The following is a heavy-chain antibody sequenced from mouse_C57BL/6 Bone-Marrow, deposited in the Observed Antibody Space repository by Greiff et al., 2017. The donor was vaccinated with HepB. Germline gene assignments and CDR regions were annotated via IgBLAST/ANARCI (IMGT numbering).Heavy chain of an antibody. Sequence: EVQLQESGGGLVQPGGSMKLSCVASGFTFSNYWMNWVRQSPEKGLEWVAQIRLKSDNYATHYAESVKGRFTISRDDSKSSVYLQMNNLRAEDTGIYYCTGPTVVATTPFAYWGQGTLVTVSA. CDR3: TGPTVVATTPFAY. CDR1: GFTFSNYW. D-gene: IGHD1-1*01. V-gene: IGHV6-3*01. CDR2: IRLKSDNYAT. J-gene: IGHJ3*01.